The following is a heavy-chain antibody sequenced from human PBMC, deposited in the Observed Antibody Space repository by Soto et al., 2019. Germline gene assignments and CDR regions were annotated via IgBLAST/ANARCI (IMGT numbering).Heavy chain of an antibody. D-gene: IGHD7-27*01. CDR1: GGSISSGGYY. CDR2: IYYSGST. J-gene: IGHJ4*02. Sequence: QVQLQESGPGLVKPSQTLSLTCTVSGGSISSGGYYWSWIRQHPGKGMAWIGYIYYSGSTYYNPSLKSRVTISVDTSKNQFALKLSSVTAADTAVYYCARFLSAGDLRVGYYFDYWGQGTLVTVSA. V-gene: IGHV4-31*03. CDR3: ARFLSAGDLRVGYYFDY.